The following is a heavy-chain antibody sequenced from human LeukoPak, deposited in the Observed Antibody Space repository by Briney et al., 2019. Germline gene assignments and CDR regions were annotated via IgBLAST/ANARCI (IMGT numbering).Heavy chain of an antibody. D-gene: IGHD3-10*01. CDR3: ARNLLPYFGELDP. CDR1: GGSISTDNYY. V-gene: IGHV4-31*03. CDR2: IHHSGTT. J-gene: IGHJ5*02. Sequence: TLSLTCTVSGGSISTDNYYWSWVRQSPVKGLEWLGYIHHSGTTHYNPSLRSRVSISVDTSKNQFSLNLNSVTAADTAVYYCARNLLPYFGELDPCGRGTLVTVSS.